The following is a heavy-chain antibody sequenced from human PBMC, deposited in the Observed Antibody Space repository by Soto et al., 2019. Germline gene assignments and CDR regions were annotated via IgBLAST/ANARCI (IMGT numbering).Heavy chain of an antibody. Sequence: SLRLSFAASGFTFDDYAMHWVRQAPGKGLEWVSGISWNSGSIGYADSVKGRFTISRDNAKNSLYLQMNSLRAEDTALYYCAKSYVTQQLGGGDCFDYWGQGTLVTVSS. CDR1: GFTFDDYA. J-gene: IGHJ4*02. CDR3: AKSYVTQQLGGGDCFDY. V-gene: IGHV3-9*01. CDR2: ISWNSGSI. D-gene: IGHD6-6*01.